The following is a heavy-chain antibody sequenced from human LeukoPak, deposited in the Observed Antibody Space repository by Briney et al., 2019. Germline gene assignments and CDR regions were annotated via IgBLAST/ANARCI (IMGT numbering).Heavy chain of an antibody. CDR3: AKDQGAAALDWFDP. Sequence: PGGSLRLSCAASGFTFSSYWMSWVRQAPGKGLEWVANIKQDGSEKYYVDSVKGRFTISRDNAKNSLYLQMNSLRAEDTAVYYCAKDQGAAALDWFDPWGQGTLVTVSS. J-gene: IGHJ5*02. CDR2: IKQDGSEK. CDR1: GFTFSSYW. D-gene: IGHD6-13*01. V-gene: IGHV3-7*03.